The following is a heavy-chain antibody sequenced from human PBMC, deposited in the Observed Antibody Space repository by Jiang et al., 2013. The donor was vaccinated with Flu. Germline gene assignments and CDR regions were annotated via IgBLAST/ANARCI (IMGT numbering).Heavy chain of an antibody. CDR2: IYYSGST. V-gene: IGHV4-59*08. D-gene: IGHD6-19*01. J-gene: IGHJ3*02. Sequence: GSGLVKPSETLSLTCTVSGGSISSYYWSWIRQPPGKGLEWIGYIYYSGSTNYNPSLKSRVTISVDTSKNQFSLKLSSVTAADTAVYYCARQGSGFPIDAFDIWGQGTMVTVSS. CDR3: ARQGSGFPIDAFDI. CDR1: GGSISSYY.